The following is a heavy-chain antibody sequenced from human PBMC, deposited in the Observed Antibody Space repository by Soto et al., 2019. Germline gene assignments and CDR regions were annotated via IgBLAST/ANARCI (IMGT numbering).Heavy chain of an antibody. CDR3: TRGDY. V-gene: IGHV4-31*02. J-gene: IGHJ4*02. Sequence: WTWILQHPGQGLEWIGFISYSGSTYYSSSLKGRVAISADTSKNQFSLKLNSVTAADTVVYYCTRGDYWGQGTLVTVSS. CDR2: ISYSGST.